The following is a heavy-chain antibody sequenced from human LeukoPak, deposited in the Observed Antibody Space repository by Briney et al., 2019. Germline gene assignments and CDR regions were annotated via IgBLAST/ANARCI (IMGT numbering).Heavy chain of an antibody. CDR3: AKIPGYSSGWYPGGY. J-gene: IGHJ4*02. V-gene: IGHV3-23*01. CDR1: GFTFSSYA. CDR2: ISGSGGST. Sequence: GGSLRLSCAASGFTFSSYAMSWVRQAPGKGLEWVSAISGSGGSTYYADSVKGRFTISRDNSKNTLYLQMNSLRAEDTAVYYCAKIPGYSSGWYPGGYWGQGTLVTVSS. D-gene: IGHD6-19*01.